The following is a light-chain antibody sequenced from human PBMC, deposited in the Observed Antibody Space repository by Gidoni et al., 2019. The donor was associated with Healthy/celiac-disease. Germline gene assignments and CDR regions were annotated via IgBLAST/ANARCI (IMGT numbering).Light chain of an antibody. CDR1: QSLLHSNGYNY. J-gene: IGKJ2*04. Sequence: DIVMTQSPLSLPVTPGEPASISCRSSQSLLHSNGYNYFDWYLQKPGQSPQLLIYLGSNRASGVPDRFSGSGSGTDFTLKISRVEAEDVGVYYCMQALQTPCSFXXXTKLEIK. CDR3: MQALQTPCS. CDR2: LGS. V-gene: IGKV2-28*01.